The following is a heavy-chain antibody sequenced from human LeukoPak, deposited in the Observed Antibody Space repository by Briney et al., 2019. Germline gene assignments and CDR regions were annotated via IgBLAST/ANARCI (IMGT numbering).Heavy chain of an antibody. Sequence: GGSLRLSCAASGFTFSSYAMSWVRQAPGKGLEWVSAISGSGGSTYYADSVKGRFTISRDNAKNSLYLQMNSLRAEDTAVYYCARDSGYGGYYSLLDYWGQGTLVTVSS. CDR1: GFTFSSYA. CDR2: ISGSGGST. D-gene: IGHD3-22*01. V-gene: IGHV3-23*01. J-gene: IGHJ4*02. CDR3: ARDSGYGGYYSLLDY.